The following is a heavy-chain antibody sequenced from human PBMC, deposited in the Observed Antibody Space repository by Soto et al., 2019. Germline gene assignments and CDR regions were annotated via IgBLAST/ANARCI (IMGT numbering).Heavy chain of an antibody. CDR3: ARAGQYSGSWYYFDS. V-gene: IGHV4-31*03. J-gene: IGHJ4*02. Sequence: SETLSLTCTVSGGSISSGGYYWSWIRQHPGKGLEWIGYIYYSGTAYYNPSLRSRITISVDTSKNQFSLKLSSVTAADTAMYYCARAGQYSGSWYYFDSWGQGTQVTVSS. CDR2: IYYSGTA. CDR1: GGSISSGGYY. D-gene: IGHD6-13*01.